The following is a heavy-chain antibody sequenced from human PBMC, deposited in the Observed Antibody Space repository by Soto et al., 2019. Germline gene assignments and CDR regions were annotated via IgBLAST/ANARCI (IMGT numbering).Heavy chain of an antibody. J-gene: IGHJ4*02. Sequence: QVQLQQWGAGLLKPSETLSLTCAVYGGSFSGYYWSWIRQPPGKGLEWIGEINHCGSTNYNPSLKSRVTISVDTSKNQFSLKLSSVTAADTAVYYCARGRSSSWYERLYYFDYWGQGTLVTVSS. CDR3: ARGRSSSWYERLYYFDY. CDR1: GGSFSGYY. V-gene: IGHV4-34*01. CDR2: INHCGST. D-gene: IGHD6-13*01.